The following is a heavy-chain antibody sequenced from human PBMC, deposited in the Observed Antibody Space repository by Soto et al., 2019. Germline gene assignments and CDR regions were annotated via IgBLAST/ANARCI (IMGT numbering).Heavy chain of an antibody. J-gene: IGHJ4*02. CDR1: GGSISSYY. Sequence: QVQLQESGPGLVKPSETLSLTCTVSGGSISSYYWSWIRQPPGKGLEWIGYIYYSGSTNYNPSLKSRVTISVDTSKNQFSLKLSSVTAADTAVYYCASQDDRFGPVDYWGQGTLVTVSS. CDR3: ASQDDRFGPVDY. CDR2: IYYSGST. D-gene: IGHD3-10*01. V-gene: IGHV4-59*01.